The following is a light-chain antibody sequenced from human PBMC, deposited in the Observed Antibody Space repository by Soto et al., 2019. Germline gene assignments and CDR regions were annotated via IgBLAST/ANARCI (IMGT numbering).Light chain of an antibody. J-gene: IGLJ1*01. V-gene: IGLV2-23*01. CDR2: EGS. CDR1: ISDVGSYNL. Sequence: QSALTQPASVSGSPGQSITISCTGTISDVGSYNLVSWYQQHPGKAPKLMIYEGSKRPSGVSNRFSGSKSGNTASLTISGLQAEDEADYYCCSYAGSSCYVFGTGTKLTVL. CDR3: CSYAGSSCYV.